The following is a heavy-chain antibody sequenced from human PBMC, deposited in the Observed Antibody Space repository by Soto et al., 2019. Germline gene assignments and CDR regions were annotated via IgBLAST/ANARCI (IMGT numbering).Heavy chain of an antibody. CDR3: ARGQIPYGLDV. J-gene: IGHJ6*02. CDR2: ISSDGGTT. CDR1: GFTFSKYP. V-gene: IGHV3-64*02. Sequence: PGGSLRLSCAASGFTFSKYPMHWVRQAPGKGLEYVSAISSDGGTTFYADSVRGRFTMSRDNLKNTLYLQMRSLRVEDMAVYYCARGQIPYGLDVWGQGTTVTVSS.